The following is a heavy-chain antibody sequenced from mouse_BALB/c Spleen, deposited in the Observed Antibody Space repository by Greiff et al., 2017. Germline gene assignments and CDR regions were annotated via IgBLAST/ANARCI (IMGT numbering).Heavy chain of an antibody. J-gene: IGHJ2*01. Sequence: QVQLQQSGAELVRPGSSVKISCKASGYAFSSYWMNWVKQRPGQGLEWIGQIYPGDGDTNYNGKFKGKATLTADKSSSTAYMQLSSLTSEDAAVYFCAREPPFDYWGQGTTLTVSS. CDR2: IYPGDGDT. V-gene: IGHV1-80*01. CDR3: AREPPFDY. CDR1: GYAFSSYW.